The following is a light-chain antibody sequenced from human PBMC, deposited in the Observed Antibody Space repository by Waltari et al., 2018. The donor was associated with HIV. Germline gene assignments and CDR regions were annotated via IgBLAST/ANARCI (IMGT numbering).Light chain of an antibody. CDR1: VVAKNK. V-gene: IGLV3-27*01. CDR3: YSSADIPYV. CDR2: KDS. Sequence: SHELTQPPSVSVSPGQTPRITCSGDVVAKNKVRWFQQTPGQAPVLVVYKDSQRAYGVPGRFSCSSSGTTATLFISGAQVEDEADYCCYSSADIPYVFGIGTKVTVL. J-gene: IGLJ1*01.